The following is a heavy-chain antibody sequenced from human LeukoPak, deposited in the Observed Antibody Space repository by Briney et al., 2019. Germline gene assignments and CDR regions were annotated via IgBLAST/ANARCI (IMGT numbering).Heavy chain of an antibody. J-gene: IGHJ6*03. CDR2: MNPNSGNS. D-gene: IGHD3-9*01. CDR1: GYTFTRND. CDR3: ARGLKVLNYDILTGSQRYYYMDV. Sequence: GASVKVSCKTSGYTFTRNDINWVRQATGQGLEWMGWMNPNSGNSGYAQKFQGRVTITRDNSISTAYMELNSLTSEDTAVYYCARGLKVLNYDILTGSQRYYYMDVWGKGTTVTVSS. V-gene: IGHV1-8*03.